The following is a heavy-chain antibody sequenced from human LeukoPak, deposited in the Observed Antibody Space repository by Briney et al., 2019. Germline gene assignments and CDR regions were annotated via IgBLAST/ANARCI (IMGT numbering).Heavy chain of an antibody. CDR3: ARGDWFDP. V-gene: IGHV1-18*01. CDR2: VSGYNGNT. Sequence: ASVKVSCKASGYTFTSYDINWVRQAPGQGLEWMGWVSGYNGNTNYAQKFEGRVAMTTDTSSSTAYIELRSLRSDDTAIYYCARGDWFDPWGQGTLVTVSS. CDR1: GYTFTSYD. D-gene: IGHD2-21*01. J-gene: IGHJ5*02.